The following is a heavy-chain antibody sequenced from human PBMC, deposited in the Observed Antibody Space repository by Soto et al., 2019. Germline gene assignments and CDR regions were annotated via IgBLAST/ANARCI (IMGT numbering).Heavy chain of an antibody. CDR3: ARTAGSGSFYTHFDY. Sequence: EVQLVQSGAEVKKPGESLKISCKGSGYIFTNYWIGWVRQMPGKGLEWMGIIYPGDSDTRHSPAFQGQVTISADKSISTAYLQWSSLKASDTATYYCARTAGSGSFYTHFDYWGQGTLVTVSS. V-gene: IGHV5-51*03. CDR2: IYPGDSDT. J-gene: IGHJ4*02. D-gene: IGHD3-10*01. CDR1: GYIFTNYW.